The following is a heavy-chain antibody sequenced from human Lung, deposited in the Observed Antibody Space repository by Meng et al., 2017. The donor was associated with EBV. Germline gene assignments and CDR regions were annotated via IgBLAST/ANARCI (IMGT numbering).Heavy chain of an antibody. D-gene: IGHD6-13*01. V-gene: IGHV3-11*01. CDR2: ISSSGNTI. CDR3: AKRYSSGWFVDY. Sequence: QVQLVESGGXVVKPGGXXRLXCAASGFTFSDYYMSWIRQAPGKGLEGVSYISSSGNTIYYADSVKGRFTISRDNAKNSLYLQMNSLRAEDTAVYFCAKRYSSGWFVDYWGQGTLVTVSS. CDR1: GFTFSDYY. J-gene: IGHJ4*02.